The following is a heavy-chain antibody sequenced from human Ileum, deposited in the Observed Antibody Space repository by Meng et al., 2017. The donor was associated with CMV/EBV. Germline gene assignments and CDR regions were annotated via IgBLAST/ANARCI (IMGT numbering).Heavy chain of an antibody. J-gene: IGHJ4*02. V-gene: IGHV3-30-3*01. CDR3: ARDFDY. CDR2: VVNDGNKK. CDR1: GFTFSNYE. Sequence: QGRLGEAGGGVVQPGRSLRLSCAASGFTFSNYEMHWVRQAPGKGLEWVTLVVNDGNKKYYADSVKGRFTISRDNSAKMVYLEMNNLRPEDTAIYYCARDFDYWGQGTLVTVSS.